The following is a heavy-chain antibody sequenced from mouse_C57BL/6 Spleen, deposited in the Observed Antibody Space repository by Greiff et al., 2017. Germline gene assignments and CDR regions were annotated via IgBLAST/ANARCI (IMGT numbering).Heavy chain of an antibody. D-gene: IGHD1-1*01. CDR2: ISYSGST. J-gene: IGHJ1*03. CDR3: ARSPHYYGSSYWYFDV. CDR1: GYSITSDY. V-gene: IGHV3-8*01. Sequence: ESGPGLAKPSQTLSLTCSVTGYSITSDYWNWIRTFPGNKLEYMGYISYSGSTYYNPSLKSRISITRDTSKNQYYLQLNSVTTEDTATYYCARSPHYYGSSYWYFDVWGTGTTVTVSS.